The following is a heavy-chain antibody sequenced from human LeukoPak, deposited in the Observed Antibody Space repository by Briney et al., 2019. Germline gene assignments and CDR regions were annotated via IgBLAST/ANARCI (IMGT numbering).Heavy chain of an antibody. CDR3: ASGAAAGTFSIGY. V-gene: IGHV1-46*01. CDR2: INPSGGDT. J-gene: IGHJ4*02. Sequence: HRASVKVSCKASGYTFTSYYMHWVRQAPGQGLEWMGIINPSGGDTSYSQKFQGRVTMTRDSSTSTLYMELSSLRSADTAVYYCASGAAAGTFSIGYWGQGTLPTVSS. CDR1: GYTFTSYY. D-gene: IGHD6-13*01.